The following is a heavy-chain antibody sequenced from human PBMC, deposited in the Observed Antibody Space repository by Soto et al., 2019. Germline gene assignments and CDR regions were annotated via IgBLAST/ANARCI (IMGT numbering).Heavy chain of an antibody. CDR3: ARRGPRGSGSYYNVFDY. D-gene: IGHD3-10*01. V-gene: IGHV4-31*03. CDR1: GGSISSGGYY. Sequence: SETLSLTCTVSGGSISSGGYYWSWIRQHPGKGLEWIGYIYYSGSTYYNPSLKSRVTISVDTSKNQFSLKLSSVTAADTAVYYCARRGPRGSGSYYNVFDYWGQGTLVTVSS. CDR2: IYYSGST. J-gene: IGHJ4*02.